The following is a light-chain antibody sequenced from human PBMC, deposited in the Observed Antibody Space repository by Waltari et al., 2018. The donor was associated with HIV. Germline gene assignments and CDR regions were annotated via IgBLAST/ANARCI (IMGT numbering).Light chain of an antibody. CDR1: SSDIGSYS. J-gene: IGLJ3*02. Sequence: QSVLTQPPSVSAAPGQKVTISCSGSSSDIGSYSVSWYQQFPGTAPRRLIFETYKRPSGIPDRFSASESGTSATLDITGLQTGDEADYYCATWDNSLSIGVFGGGTKLTVL. CDR3: ATWDNSLSIGV. CDR2: ETY. V-gene: IGLV1-51*01.